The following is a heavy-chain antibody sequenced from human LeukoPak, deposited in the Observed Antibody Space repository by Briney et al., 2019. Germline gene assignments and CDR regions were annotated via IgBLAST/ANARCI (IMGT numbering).Heavy chain of an antibody. CDR1: GFTFSSYW. J-gene: IGHJ4*02. Sequence: PGGSLRLSRAASGFTFSSYWMHWVSHAPGKGLVWVSRINTDGSSTSYADSVKGRFTISRDNAKNTLYLQMNSLRAEDTAVYYCARDWRRAAAGTPDYWGQGTLVTVSS. CDR3: ARDWRRAAAGTPDY. CDR2: INTDGSST. D-gene: IGHD6-13*01. V-gene: IGHV3-74*01.